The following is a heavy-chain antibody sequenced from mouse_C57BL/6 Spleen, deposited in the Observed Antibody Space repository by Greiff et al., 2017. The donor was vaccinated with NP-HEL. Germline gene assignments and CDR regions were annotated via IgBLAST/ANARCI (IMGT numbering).Heavy chain of an antibody. CDR3: ARRQGLGLAWFAY. J-gene: IGHJ3*01. CDR2: IDPSDSYT. CDR1: GYTFTSYW. D-gene: IGHD4-1*01. Sequence: QVQLQQPGAELVMPGASVKLSCKASGYTFTSYWMHWVKQRPGQGLEWIGEIDPSDSYTNYNQKFKGKSTLTVDKSSSTAYMQLSSLTSEDSAVYYWARRQGLGLAWFAYWGQGTLVTVSA. V-gene: IGHV1-69*01.